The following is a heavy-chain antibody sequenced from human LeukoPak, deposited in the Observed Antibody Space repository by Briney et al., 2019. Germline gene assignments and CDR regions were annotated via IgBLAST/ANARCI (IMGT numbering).Heavy chain of an antibody. D-gene: IGHD3-22*01. V-gene: IGHV3-23*01. CDR1: GFTFSSYA. CDR2: ISGSGGST. CDR3: AKDGGSYYYDSSGYYADY. J-gene: IGHJ4*02. Sequence: GGSLRLSCAASGFTFSSYAMSWVRQAPGKGLEWVSAISGSGGSTYYADSVKGRFTISRDNSKNTLYLQMNSLRAEDTAVYYCAKDGGSYYYDSSGYYADYWGQGTLVTVSS.